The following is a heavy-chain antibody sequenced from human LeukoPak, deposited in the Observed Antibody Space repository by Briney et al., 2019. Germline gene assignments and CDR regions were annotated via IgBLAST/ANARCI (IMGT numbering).Heavy chain of an antibody. J-gene: IGHJ4*02. CDR3: ARDRAYYYDSSAGGGDY. D-gene: IGHD3-22*01. Sequence: GGSRRLSWAVSGVTFSSNSMNWVRQAPGKGLEWVSSISSSSSYIYYADSVKGRFTISRDNAKNSLYLQMNSLRAEDTAVYYCARDRAYYYDSSAGGGDYWGQGTLVTVSS. V-gene: IGHV3-21*01. CDR1: GVTFSSNS. CDR2: ISSSSSYI.